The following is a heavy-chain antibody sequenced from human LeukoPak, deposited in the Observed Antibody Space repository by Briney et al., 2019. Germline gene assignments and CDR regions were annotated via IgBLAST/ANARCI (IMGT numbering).Heavy chain of an antibody. CDR2: IYYSGST. CDR3: ARAVGSGSYYFDY. D-gene: IGHD1-26*01. CDR1: GGSISSYY. Sequence: PSETLSLTCTVSGGSISSYYCSWIRQPPGKGREWIGYIYYSGSTNYNPSLKSRVTISVDTSKNQFSLKLSSVTAADTAVYYCARAVGSGSYYFDYWGQGTLVTVSS. J-gene: IGHJ4*02. V-gene: IGHV4-59*01.